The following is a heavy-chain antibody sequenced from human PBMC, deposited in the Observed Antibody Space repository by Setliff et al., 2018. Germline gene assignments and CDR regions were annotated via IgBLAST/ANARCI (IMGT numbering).Heavy chain of an antibody. V-gene: IGHV4-30-4*08. CDR3: ATRTYGSGSYYPTAIDY. Sequence: SETLSLTCTVSGGSISSGDYYWSWIRQPPGKGLEWIGYIYYNGSTYYNPSLKSRVTISVDTSKNQFSLKLSSVTAADTAVYYCATRTYGSGSYYPTAIDYWGQGTLVTVSS. CDR2: IYYNGST. J-gene: IGHJ4*02. D-gene: IGHD3-10*01. CDR1: GGSISSGDYY.